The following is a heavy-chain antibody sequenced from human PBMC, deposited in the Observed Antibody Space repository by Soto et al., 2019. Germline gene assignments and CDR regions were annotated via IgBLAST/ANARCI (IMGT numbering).Heavy chain of an antibody. Sequence: AGGSLRLSCAASGFTFSTYAMSRVRQAPGKGLEWVSAISGSGGATYYADSVKGRFTISRDNSINRLYLQMNSLRPEDTAVYYCAHPRGYGVFDAYDIWGQGAMVTVSS. CDR2: ISGSGGAT. V-gene: IGHV3-23*01. CDR1: GFTFSTYA. D-gene: IGHD4-17*01. J-gene: IGHJ3*02. CDR3: AHPRGYGVFDAYDI.